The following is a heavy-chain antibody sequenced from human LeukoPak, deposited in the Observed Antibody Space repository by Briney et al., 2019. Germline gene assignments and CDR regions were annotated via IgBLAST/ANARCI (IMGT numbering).Heavy chain of an antibody. D-gene: IGHD6-19*01. V-gene: IGHV4-59*08. CDR1: GGSISSYY. J-gene: IGHJ3*02. CDR2: IYYSGST. Sequence: SETLSLSCTVSGGSISSYYWSWIRQPPGKGLEWMGYIYYSGSTNYNPSLKSRVTISVDTSKNQFSLKLSSVTAADTAVYYCARHHSSGWYDVTFDIWGQGTMVTVSS. CDR3: ARHHSSGWYDVTFDI.